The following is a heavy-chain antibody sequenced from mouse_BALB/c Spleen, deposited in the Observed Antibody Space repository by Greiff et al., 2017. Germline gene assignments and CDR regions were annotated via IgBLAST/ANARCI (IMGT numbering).Heavy chain of an antibody. CDR1: GYTFTSYW. J-gene: IGHJ3*01. CDR3: ARSQSAWFAY. V-gene: IGHV1-69*02. Sequence: VQLQQPGAELVKPGASVKLSCKASGYTFTSYWMHWVKQRPGQGLEWIGEIDPSDSYTNYNQKFKGKATLTVDKSSSTAYMQLSSLTSEDSAVYYCARSQSAWFAYWGQGTLVTVSA. CDR2: IDPSDSYT.